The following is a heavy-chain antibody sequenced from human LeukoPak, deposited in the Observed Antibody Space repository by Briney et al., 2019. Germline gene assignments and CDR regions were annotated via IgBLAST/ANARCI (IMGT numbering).Heavy chain of an antibody. CDR3: ARINNWGPTIYFDY. V-gene: IGHV1-2*02. CDR1: GYTFTGYY. J-gene: IGHJ4*02. D-gene: IGHD5-12*01. CDR2: INPNSGGT. Sequence: ASVKVSCKASGYTFTGYYMHWVRQAPGQGLEWMGWINPNSGGTNYAQKFQGRVTMTRDTSISTAYMELSRLRSDDTAVYYCARINNWGPTIYFDYWGQGTLVTVSS.